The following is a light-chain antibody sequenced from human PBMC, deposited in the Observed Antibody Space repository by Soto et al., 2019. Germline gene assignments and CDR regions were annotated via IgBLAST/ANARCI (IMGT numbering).Light chain of an antibody. CDR3: QQANSFPLS. CDR2: AAS. Sequence: DIQMTQSPSSVSASVGDRVTITCRASQGINSWLAWYQQKPGKAPNLLIYAASSLQSGVPSRFSGSGSGPNYTLTISSLQPEDFATYNCQQANSFPLSFGQGTRLEIK. J-gene: IGKJ5*01. V-gene: IGKV1-12*01. CDR1: QGINSW.